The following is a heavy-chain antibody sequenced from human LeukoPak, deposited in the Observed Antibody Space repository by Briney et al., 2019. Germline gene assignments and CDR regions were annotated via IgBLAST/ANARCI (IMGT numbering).Heavy chain of an antibody. Sequence: GGSLRLSCAASGFTFRSYAMNWGRQAPGEGLEWVSAISGSGDSTYYADSVKGRFTISRDNSQNTLYLQMNSLGAEDTAIYYCAKDRIASPPQGRFDPWGQGTLVTVSS. V-gene: IGHV3-23*01. CDR2: ISGSGDST. J-gene: IGHJ5*02. CDR3: AKDRIASPPQGRFDP. D-gene: IGHD6-6*01. CDR1: GFTFRSYA.